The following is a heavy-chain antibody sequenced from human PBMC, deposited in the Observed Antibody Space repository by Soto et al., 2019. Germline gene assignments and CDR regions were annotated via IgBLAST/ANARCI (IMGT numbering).Heavy chain of an antibody. CDR1: GFTFSSYS. Sequence: EVQLVESGGGLVKPGGSLRLSCAASGFTFSSYSLNWVRQAPGKGLEWVSVISGSSGYIYYADSVKGRFTISRDNAKNSLSLQMNSLRAEDTAVYYCARGEGYGPFDYWGQGTLVTVSS. D-gene: IGHD5-18*01. J-gene: IGHJ4*02. V-gene: IGHV3-21*01. CDR2: ISGSSGYI. CDR3: ARGEGYGPFDY.